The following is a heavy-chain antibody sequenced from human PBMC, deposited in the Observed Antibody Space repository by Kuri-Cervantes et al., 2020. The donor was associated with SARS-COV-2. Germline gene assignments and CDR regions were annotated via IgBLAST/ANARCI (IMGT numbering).Heavy chain of an antibody. CDR1: GFTFSSYW. V-gene: IGHV3-74*01. CDR3: ARDRYDFLSGYYGGLDY. CDR2: INSDVSSA. Sequence: GGSLRLSCAASGFTFSSYWMHWVRQAPGKGLVWVSRINSDVSSASYADSVKGRFTISRDNAKNTLYPQMNSLRAEDTAVYYCARDRYDFLSGYYGGLDYWGQGTLVTVSS. D-gene: IGHD3-3*01. J-gene: IGHJ4*02.